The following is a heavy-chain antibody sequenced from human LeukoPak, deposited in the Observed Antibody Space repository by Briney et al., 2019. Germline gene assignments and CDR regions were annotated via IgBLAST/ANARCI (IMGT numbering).Heavy chain of an antibody. CDR3: ARDQGTEIQLWFY. D-gene: IGHD5-18*01. Sequence: ASVKVSCKASGYTFTGYYMHWVRQAPGQGLEWMGIISPSGGSTSYAQKFQGRVTMTRDMSTSTVYMELSSLRSEDTAVYYCARDQGTEIQLWFYWGQGTLVTVSS. J-gene: IGHJ4*02. V-gene: IGHV1-46*01. CDR1: GYTFTGYY. CDR2: ISPSGGST.